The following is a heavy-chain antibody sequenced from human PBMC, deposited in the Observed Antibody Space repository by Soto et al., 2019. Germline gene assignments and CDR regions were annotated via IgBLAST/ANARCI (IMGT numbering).Heavy chain of an antibody. D-gene: IGHD3-10*01. Sequence: GGSLRLSCAASGFTFSSYAMHWVRQAPGKGLEWVAVISYDGSNKYYADSVKGRFTISRDNSKNTLYLQMNSLRAEDTAVYYCARARITMVRGVTLDYWGQGTLVTVSS. CDR1: GFTFSSYA. CDR3: ARARITMVRGVTLDY. J-gene: IGHJ4*02. CDR2: ISYDGSNK. V-gene: IGHV3-30-3*01.